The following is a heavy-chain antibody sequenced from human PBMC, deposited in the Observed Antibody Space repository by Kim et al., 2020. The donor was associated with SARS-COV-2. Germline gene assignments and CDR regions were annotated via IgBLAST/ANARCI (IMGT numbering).Heavy chain of an antibody. D-gene: IGHD2-2*01. CDR3: ARDVYCSSTSCFVRPDAFDI. V-gene: IGHV3-48*03. J-gene: IGHJ3*02. Sequence: RFTISRDNAKNSLYLQMNSLRAEDTAVYYCARDVYCSSTSCFVRPDAFDIWGQGTMVTVSS.